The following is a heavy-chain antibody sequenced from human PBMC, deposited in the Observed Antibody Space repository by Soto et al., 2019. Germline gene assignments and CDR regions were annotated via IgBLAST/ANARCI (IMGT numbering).Heavy chain of an antibody. CDR2: IYSGGST. CDR1: GFTVSSNY. Sequence: GGSLRLSCAASGFTVSSNYMSWVRQAPGKGLEWVSVIYSGGSTYYADSGKGRFTISRDNSKNTLYLQMNSLRPEDTAVYYCARTTGSGSYYYYGMDVWGQGTTVTVSS. V-gene: IGHV3-53*01. D-gene: IGHD3-10*01. J-gene: IGHJ6*02. CDR3: ARTTGSGSYYYYGMDV.